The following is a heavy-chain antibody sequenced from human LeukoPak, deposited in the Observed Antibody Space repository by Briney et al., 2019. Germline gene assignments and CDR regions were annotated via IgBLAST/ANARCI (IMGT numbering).Heavy chain of an antibody. CDR2: ISGSGGST. CDR3: AKVGYCSGGSCYRDYYYYGMDV. V-gene: IGHV3-23*01. CDR1: GFTFSSYA. J-gene: IGHJ6*02. D-gene: IGHD2-15*01. Sequence: PGGSLRLSCAASGFTFSSYAMSWVRQAPGKGLEWVSAISGSGGSTYYADSVKGRFTISRDNSKNTLYLQMNSLRAEDTAVYYCAKVGYCSGGSCYRDYYYYGMDVWGQGTTATVSS.